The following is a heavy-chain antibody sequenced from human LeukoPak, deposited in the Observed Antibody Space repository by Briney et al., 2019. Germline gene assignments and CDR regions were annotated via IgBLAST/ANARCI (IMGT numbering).Heavy chain of an antibody. V-gene: IGHV4-59*01. Sequence: SETLSLTCTVSGGSISTYYWSWIRQPPGKGLEWIGYIYYSGSTNYNPSLKSRVTISVDTSKNQFSLKVRSVTAADTAVYYCARSLRVRGVPDYMDVWGKGTTVIISS. CDR2: IYYSGST. J-gene: IGHJ6*03. CDR1: GGSISTYY. CDR3: ARSLRVRGVPDYMDV. D-gene: IGHD3-10*02.